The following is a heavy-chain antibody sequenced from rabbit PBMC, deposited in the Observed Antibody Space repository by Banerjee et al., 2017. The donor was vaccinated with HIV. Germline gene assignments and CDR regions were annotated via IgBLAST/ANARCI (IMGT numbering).Heavy chain of an antibody. CDR1: GFSFSSGYD. D-gene: IGHD4-1*01. CDR2: IYAGSGNT. J-gene: IGHJ4*01. CDR3: ARGGGWGHFNL. Sequence: QEQLEESGGDLVKPGASLTLTCTASGFSFSSGYDMCWVRQAPGKGLEWIGYIYAGSGNTWYANWVNGRFTISKTSSTTVTLQLNSLTAADTATYFCARGGGWGHFNLWGPGTLVTVS. V-gene: IGHV1S45*01.